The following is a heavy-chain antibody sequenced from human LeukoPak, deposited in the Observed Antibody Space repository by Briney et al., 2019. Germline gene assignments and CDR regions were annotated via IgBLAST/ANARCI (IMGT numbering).Heavy chain of an antibody. CDR1: GGSFSGYY. Sequence: SETLSLTCAVYGGSFSGYYWSWIRQPPGEGLEWIGEINHSGSTNYNPSLKSRVTISVDTSKNQFSLKLSSVTAADTAVYYCARAQERRGGRWFDPWGQGTLVTVSS. J-gene: IGHJ5*02. CDR3: ARAQERRGGRWFDP. V-gene: IGHV4-34*01. D-gene: IGHD1-1*01. CDR2: INHSGST.